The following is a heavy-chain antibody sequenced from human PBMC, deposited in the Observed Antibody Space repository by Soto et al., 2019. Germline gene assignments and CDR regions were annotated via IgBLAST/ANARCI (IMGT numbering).Heavy chain of an antibody. CDR3: AKELYSYGYWYFDL. CDR1: GFTFSSYA. V-gene: IGHV3-23*01. J-gene: IGHJ2*01. CDR2: ISGSGGST. Sequence: XESLRLSCAASGFTFSSYAMSGVRQAPGKGLEWVSAISGSGGSTYYADSVKGRFTISRDNSKNTLYLQMNSLRAEDTAVYYCAKELYSYGYWYFDLWGRGTLVTVSS. D-gene: IGHD5-18*01.